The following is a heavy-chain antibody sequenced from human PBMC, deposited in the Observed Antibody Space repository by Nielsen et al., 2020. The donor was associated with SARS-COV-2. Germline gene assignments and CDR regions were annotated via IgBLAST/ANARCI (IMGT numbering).Heavy chain of an antibody. V-gene: IGHV3-53*01. Sequence: GESLKISCAASGFTVSSNYMSWVRQAPGKGLEWVSVIYSGGSTYYADSVKGRFTISRDNSKNTLYLQMNSLRAEDTAVYYCARAPPNSGSSYFDYWGQGTLVTVS. CDR2: IYSGGST. J-gene: IGHJ4*02. CDR3: ARAPPNSGSSYFDY. D-gene: IGHD1-26*01. CDR1: GFTVSSNY.